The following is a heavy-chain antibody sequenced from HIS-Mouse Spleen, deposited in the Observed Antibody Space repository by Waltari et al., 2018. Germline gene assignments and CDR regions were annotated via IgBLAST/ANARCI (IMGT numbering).Heavy chain of an antibody. V-gene: IGHV4-39*07. CDR2: IHYSGGT. CDR1: GGSISSSSYY. D-gene: IGHD6-13*01. Sequence: QLQLQESGPGLVKPSETLSLTCTVSGGSISSSSYYWGWIRQPPGKGLAGIGIIHYSGGTDYTPALKSRVTIAVDTSKNQFSLKLSSGTAADTAVYYCAREIPYSSSWYDWYFDLWGRGTLVTVSS. CDR3: AREIPYSSSWYDWYFDL. J-gene: IGHJ2*01.